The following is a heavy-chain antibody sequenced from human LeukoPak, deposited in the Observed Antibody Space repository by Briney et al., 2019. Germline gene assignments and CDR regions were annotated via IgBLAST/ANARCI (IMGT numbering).Heavy chain of an antibody. CDR3: ARGRGCSSMSCYPDY. Sequence: GGTLTLSCAASGFSFSGYSFNWVRQPPGKGLEWVSSISPSSSYIYYAGSVKGLFTISRDNAKNSLYLQMNSLRAEDTAVYYCARGRGCSSMSCYPDYWGQGTLVTVSS. CDR1: GFSFSGYS. CDR2: ISPSSSYI. V-gene: IGHV3-21*01. J-gene: IGHJ4*02. D-gene: IGHD2-2*01.